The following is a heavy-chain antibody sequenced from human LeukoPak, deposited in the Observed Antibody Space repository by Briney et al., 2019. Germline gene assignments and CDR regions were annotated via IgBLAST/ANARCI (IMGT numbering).Heavy chain of an antibody. D-gene: IGHD7-27*01. Sequence: PGGSLRLSCAASGFPFSDFYMSWIRRAPGKGLEWVSYISSSATTIYYTDSVKGRFTISRDNAKSSLYLQMNNLRAEDTAVYYCARDRWGKYYFDYWGLGTLVTVSS. V-gene: IGHV3-11*01. CDR3: ARDRWGKYYFDY. CDR2: ISSSATTI. J-gene: IGHJ4*02. CDR1: GFPFSDFY.